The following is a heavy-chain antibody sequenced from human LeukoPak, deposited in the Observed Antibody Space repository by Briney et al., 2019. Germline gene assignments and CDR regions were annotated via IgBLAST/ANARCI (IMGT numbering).Heavy chain of an antibody. V-gene: IGHV1-46*01. CDR2: INPSGGST. D-gene: IGHD6-6*01. CDR1: GYTFTSYY. J-gene: IGHJ4*02. Sequence: GASVKVSCKASGYTFTSYYMHWVRQAPGQGLEWMGIINPSGGSTSYAQKFQGRVTISVDTSKNQFSLKLSSVTAADTAVYYCARDGSSWLDYWGQGTLVTVSS. CDR3: ARDGSSWLDY.